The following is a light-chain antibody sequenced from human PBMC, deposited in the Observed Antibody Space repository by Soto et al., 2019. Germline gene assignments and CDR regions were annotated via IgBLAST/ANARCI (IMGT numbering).Light chain of an antibody. V-gene: IGKV1-27*01. CDR2: AAS. Sequence: DIPMTQSPSSLSASLGDRVTITCRASQGIGNYLAWYQLQPGKVPKLLIYAASTLQSGVPSRFSGSGSGTDFTLTISSLQPEYVATYFCQKYNSAPRTFGQGTKVEI. CDR1: QGIGNY. CDR3: QKYNSAPRT. J-gene: IGKJ1*01.